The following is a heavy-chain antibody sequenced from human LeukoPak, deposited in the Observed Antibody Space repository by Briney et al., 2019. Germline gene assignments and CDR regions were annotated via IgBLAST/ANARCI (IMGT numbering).Heavy chain of an antibody. CDR3: ANEIRPNDY. CDR2: ISSRSSTI. J-gene: IGHJ4*02. V-gene: IGHV3-48*01. Sequence: GGSLRLSCAASGFTFSSYSMNWVRQAPGKGLEWVSYISSRSSTIYYADSVKGRFTISRDNAKNLLYLQMNSLRAEDTAVYYCANEIRPNDYWGQGTQVTVSS. CDR1: GFTFSSYS. D-gene: IGHD4-17*01.